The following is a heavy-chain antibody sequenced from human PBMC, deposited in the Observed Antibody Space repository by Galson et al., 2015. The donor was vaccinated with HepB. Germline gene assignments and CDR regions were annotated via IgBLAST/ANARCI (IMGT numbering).Heavy chain of an antibody. CDR1: GYSFNTHW. V-gene: IGHV5-51*01. J-gene: IGHJ4*02. D-gene: IGHD3-22*01. CDR2: IYPGDSDT. CDR3: ARRGSIVVLKEGIDY. Sequence: QSGAEVKKPGDSLKISCKGSGYSFNTHWIVWVRQMPGKGLEWMGIIYPGDSDTRYSPSFQGQVTISVDKSISTAYLQWSSLKASDTAIYYCARRGSIVVLKEGIDYWGQGTLVTVSS.